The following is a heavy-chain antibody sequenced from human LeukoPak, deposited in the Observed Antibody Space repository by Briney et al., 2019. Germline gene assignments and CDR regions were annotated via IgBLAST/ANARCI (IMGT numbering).Heavy chain of an antibody. V-gene: IGHV4-59*01. CDR1: GGSISSYY. J-gene: IGHJ4*02. D-gene: IGHD5-18*01. CDR3: ARWGTAMDW. Sequence: SETLSLTCTVSGGSISSYYWSWIRQPPGKGLEWIGYIYYSGSTNYNPSLKSRATISVDTSKNQFSLKLSSVTAADTAVYYCARWGTAMDWWGQGTLVTVSS. CDR2: IYYSGST.